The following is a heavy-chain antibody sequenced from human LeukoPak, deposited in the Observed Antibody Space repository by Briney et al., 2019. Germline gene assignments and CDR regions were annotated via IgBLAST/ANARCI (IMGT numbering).Heavy chain of an antibody. V-gene: IGHV4-39*01. Sequence: SETLSLTRTVSGGSINSSSHHWDWIRQPPGQGLEWIGSIFYSGSMYYSPSLKSRVTISVDTSKNQFSLKLSSVTAADTAVYYCARTLWKSSSPRWGQGTLVTVSS. CDR3: ARTLWKSSSPR. CDR2: IFYSGSM. CDR1: GGSINSSSHH. D-gene: IGHD6-6*01. J-gene: IGHJ4*02.